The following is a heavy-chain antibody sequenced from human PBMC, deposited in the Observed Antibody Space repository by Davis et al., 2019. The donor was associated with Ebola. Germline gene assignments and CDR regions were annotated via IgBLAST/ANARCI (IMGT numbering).Heavy chain of an antibody. CDR2: INPNSGGT. D-gene: IGHD2-8*01. V-gene: IGHV1-2*06. Sequence: AASVKVSCKASGYTFTGYYMHWVRQAPGQGLEWMGRINPNSGGTNYAQKFQGRVTMMRDTSISTAYMELSRLRSDDTAVYYCARGGGRYCTNGVCYGLWFDPWGQGTLVTVSS. J-gene: IGHJ5*02. CDR1: GYTFTGYY. CDR3: ARGGGRYCTNGVCYGLWFDP.